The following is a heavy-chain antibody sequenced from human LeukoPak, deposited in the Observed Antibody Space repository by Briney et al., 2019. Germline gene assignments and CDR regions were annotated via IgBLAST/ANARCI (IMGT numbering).Heavy chain of an antibody. CDR1: GFTFSSYS. Sequence: GGSLRLSCAASGFTFSSYSMNWVRQAPGKGLEWVSYISSSISTIYYADSVKGRFTISRDNAKNSLYLHMNSLSAEDTAVYYCAREAKQQLNFDYWGQGTLVTVSS. D-gene: IGHD6-13*01. CDR3: AREAKQQLNFDY. J-gene: IGHJ4*02. V-gene: IGHV3-48*01. CDR2: ISSSISTI.